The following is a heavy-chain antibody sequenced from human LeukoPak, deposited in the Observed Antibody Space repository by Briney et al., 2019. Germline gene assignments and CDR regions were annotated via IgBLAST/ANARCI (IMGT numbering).Heavy chain of an antibody. CDR2: ISTSGESA. CDR1: GFTFSSYA. D-gene: IGHD3-22*01. Sequence: GGSLRLSCPVSGFTFSSYAMSWVRQAPGRGLEWVSVISTSGESAYYADSVKGRFTISRDNSKNTLYLQMNSLRAEDTAVYYCAKDRGSGYHYFDPWGQGTLVTVSS. CDR3: AKDRGSGYHYFDP. J-gene: IGHJ4*02. V-gene: IGHV3-23*01.